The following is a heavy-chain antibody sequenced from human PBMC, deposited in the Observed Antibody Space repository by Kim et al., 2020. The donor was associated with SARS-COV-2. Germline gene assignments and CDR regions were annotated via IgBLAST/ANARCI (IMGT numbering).Heavy chain of an antibody. D-gene: IGHD1-20*01. V-gene: IGHV4-59*01. J-gene: IGHJ6*02. CDR2: IYYSGST. CDR1: GGSISSYY. Sequence: SETLSLTCTVSGGSISSYYWSWIRQPPGKGLEWIGYIYYSGSTNYNPSLKSRVTISVDTSKNQFSLKLSSVTAADTAVYYCARDKVFYGMDVWGQGTTVTVSS. CDR3: ARDKVFYGMDV.